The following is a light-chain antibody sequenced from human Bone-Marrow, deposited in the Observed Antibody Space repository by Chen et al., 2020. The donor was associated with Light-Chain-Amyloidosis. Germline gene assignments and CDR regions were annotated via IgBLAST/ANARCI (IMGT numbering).Light chain of an antibody. CDR1: QDISNS. CDR3: QQYEYLYS. J-gene: IGKJ2*03. CDR2: DAS. V-gene: IGKV1-33*01. Sequence: DFQMTQSPSSLSASVGDTVTITCQASQDISNSLNWYQHKPGKTPKLLVWDASNLETGVPSRFSGTGSGAVFTLTISSLQPEDFATYYCQQYEYLYSFGQGTKLDMK.